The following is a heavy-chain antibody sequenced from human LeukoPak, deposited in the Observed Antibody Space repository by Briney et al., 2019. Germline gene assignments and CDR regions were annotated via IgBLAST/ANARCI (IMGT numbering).Heavy chain of an antibody. V-gene: IGHV4-34*01. CDR1: GFTFSSFV. CDR3: ARPQYYDSSGYYINDAFDI. CDR2: VNHSGST. D-gene: IGHD3-22*01. J-gene: IGHJ3*02. Sequence: GSLRLSCAASGFTFSSFVMSWIRQPLGKGLEWIGEVNHSGSTNYNPSLKSRVTISVDTSKNQFSLKLSSVTAADTAVYYCARPQYYDSSGYYINDAFDIWGQGTMVTVSS.